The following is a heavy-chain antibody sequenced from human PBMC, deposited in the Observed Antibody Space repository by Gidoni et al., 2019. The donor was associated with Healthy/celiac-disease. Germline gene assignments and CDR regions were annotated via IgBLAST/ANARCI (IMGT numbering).Heavy chain of an antibody. J-gene: IGHJ6*03. D-gene: IGHD4-17*01. V-gene: IGHV4-30-4*01. CDR1: GGSISSGDYY. CDR3: ARDQRATVVTGYYYYYMDV. Sequence: QVQLQESGPGLVKPSQTLSLTCTVSGGSISSGDYYWSWIRQPPGKGLEWIGYIYYSGSTYYNPSLKSRVTISVDTSKNQFSLKLSSVTAADTAVYYCARDQRATVVTGYYYYYMDVWGKGTTVTVSS. CDR2: IYYSGST.